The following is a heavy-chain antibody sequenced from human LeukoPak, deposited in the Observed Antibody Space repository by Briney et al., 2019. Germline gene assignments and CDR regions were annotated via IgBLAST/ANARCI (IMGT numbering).Heavy chain of an antibody. CDR1: GFTFSSYS. Sequence: GGSLRLSCAASGFTFSSYSMNWVRQAPGKGLEWVSSISSSSSYIYYADSVKGRFTISRDNAKNSLYLQMNSLRAEDTAVYYCARGSFSSSWYRSGYYYYGMDVWGQGTTVTVSS. D-gene: IGHD6-13*01. J-gene: IGHJ6*02. CDR2: ISSSSSYI. CDR3: ARGSFSSSWYRSGYYYYGMDV. V-gene: IGHV3-21*01.